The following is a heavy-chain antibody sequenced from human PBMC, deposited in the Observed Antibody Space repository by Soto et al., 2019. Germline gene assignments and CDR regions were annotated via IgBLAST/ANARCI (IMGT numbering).Heavy chain of an antibody. J-gene: IGHJ4*02. V-gene: IGHV3-74*01. D-gene: IGHD1-26*01. CDR3: ARGVGGLADY. CDR1: GFTFSSNW. Sequence: EVQLVESGGGLVQPGGSLRLSCADSGFTFSSNWVHWVRQAPGKGLVWVSRINPDGSITNYADSVKGRFTISRDNAKNTLYLQMSSLGAEDTAVYFCARGVGGLADYWGQGTLVTVSS. CDR2: INPDGSIT.